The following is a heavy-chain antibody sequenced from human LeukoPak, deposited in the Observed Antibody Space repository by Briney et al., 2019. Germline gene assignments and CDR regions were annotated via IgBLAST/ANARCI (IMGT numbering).Heavy chain of an antibody. CDR1: GFRFSISW. J-gene: IGHJ4*02. V-gene: IGHV3-7*01. Sequence: GGSLRLSCAASGFRFSISWMTWLRQAPKKGLEWVATMKFDGSIIAYVDPVKGRFTISRDNAKNSLYLQMNSLRAEDTAVYYCARDPSFGALDYWGLGTLVTVSS. CDR3: ARDPSFGALDY. D-gene: IGHD3-10*01. CDR2: MKFDGSII.